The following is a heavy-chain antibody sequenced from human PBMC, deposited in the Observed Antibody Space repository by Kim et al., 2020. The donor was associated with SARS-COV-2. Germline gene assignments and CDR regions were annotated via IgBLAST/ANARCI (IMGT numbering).Heavy chain of an antibody. Sequence: NPSLKSGFTISVDTSKNQFSLRLTSMTAADTGVYYCARGRGSGSYFNGYWGQGTLVTVSS. D-gene: IGHD3-10*01. V-gene: IGHV4-34*01. CDR3: ARGRGSGSYFNGY. J-gene: IGHJ4*02.